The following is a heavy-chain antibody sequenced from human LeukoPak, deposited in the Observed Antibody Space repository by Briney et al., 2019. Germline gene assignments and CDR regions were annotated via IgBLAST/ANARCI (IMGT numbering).Heavy chain of an antibody. J-gene: IGHJ4*02. CDR3: AKNWGGIDY. CDR1: GFTFSTNA. Sequence: GGSLRLSCAASGFTFSTNAMTWVRQAPGKGLEWVASINGIDDNTYYADSVTGRFTISRDNSRNTVFLQMSSLRADDTAVYYCAKNWGGIDYWGQGTLVTVSS. V-gene: IGHV3-23*01. CDR2: INGIDDNT. D-gene: IGHD3-16*01.